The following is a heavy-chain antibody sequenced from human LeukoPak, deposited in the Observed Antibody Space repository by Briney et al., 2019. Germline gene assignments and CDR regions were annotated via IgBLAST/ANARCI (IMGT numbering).Heavy chain of an antibody. Sequence: PSETLSLTFTVSGYSISSGYYWGWIRQPPGKGLEWIGSIYHSGSTYYNPSLKSRVTISVDTSKNQFSLKLSSVTAADTAVYYCARVLGATTEYYFDYWGQGTLVTVSS. CDR3: ARVLGATTEYYFDY. CDR2: IYHSGST. J-gene: IGHJ4*02. D-gene: IGHD1-26*01. CDR1: GYSISSGYY. V-gene: IGHV4-38-2*02.